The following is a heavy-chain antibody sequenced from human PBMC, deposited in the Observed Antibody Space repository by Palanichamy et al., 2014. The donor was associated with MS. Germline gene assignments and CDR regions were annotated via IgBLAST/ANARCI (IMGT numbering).Heavy chain of an antibody. CDR2: VSSSGSTI. J-gene: IGHJ4*02. CDR1: GFTFSSYE. CDR3: ARALTPAAADY. V-gene: IGHV3-48*03. Sequence: EVQLVESGGGLVQPGGSLRLSCAASGFTFSSYEMNWVRQAPGKGLEWVSYVSSSGSTIYYADSVKGRFTISRDNAKNSLYLQMNSLRAEDTAVYYCARALTPAAADYWGQGTLVTVSS. D-gene: IGHD2-2*01.